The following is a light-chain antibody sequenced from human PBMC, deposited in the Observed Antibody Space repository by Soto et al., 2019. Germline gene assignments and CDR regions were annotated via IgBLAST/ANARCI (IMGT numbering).Light chain of an antibody. CDR1: SSDVGGYNY. V-gene: IGLV2-14*01. CDR3: SSYTSSSTYV. CDR2: DVS. Sequence: QSALTQPASLSGSPGQSITISCTGTSSDVGGYNYVSWYQQYPGKVPKLMIYDVSYRPSGVSNRFSGSKSGNTASLTISGLQAEDEADYYCSSYTSSSTYVFGTGTKVTVL. J-gene: IGLJ1*01.